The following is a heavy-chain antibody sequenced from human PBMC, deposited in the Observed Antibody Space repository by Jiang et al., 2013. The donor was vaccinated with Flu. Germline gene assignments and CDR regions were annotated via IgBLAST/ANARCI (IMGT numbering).Heavy chain of an antibody. V-gene: IGHV5-10-1*01. CDR3: ARLKGYCSSTSCSLNYYYYYMDV. D-gene: IGHD2-2*01. J-gene: IGHJ6*03. CDR1: GYSFTSYW. CDR2: IDPSDSYT. Sequence: CKGSGYSFTSYWISWVRQMPGKGLEWMGRIDPSDSYTNYSPSSKATSPSQLQVHQHCYLQWSSLKASDTAMYYCARLKGYCSSTSCSLNYYYYYMDVWGKGTTVTVSS.